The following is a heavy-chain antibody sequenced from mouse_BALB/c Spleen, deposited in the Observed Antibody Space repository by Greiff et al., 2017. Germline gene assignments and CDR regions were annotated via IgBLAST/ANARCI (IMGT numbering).Heavy chain of an antibody. D-gene: IGHD2-4*01. CDR3: ARRAIYYDYEDY. CDR1: GFTFSSYY. Sequence: EVQLVESGGGLVKLGGSLKLSCAASGFTFSSYYMSWVRQTPEKRLELVAAINSNGGSTYYPDTVKGRFTISRDNAKNTLYLQMSSLKSEDTALYYCARRAIYYDYEDYWGQGTTLTVSS. V-gene: IGHV5-6-2*01. CDR2: INSNGGST. J-gene: IGHJ2*01.